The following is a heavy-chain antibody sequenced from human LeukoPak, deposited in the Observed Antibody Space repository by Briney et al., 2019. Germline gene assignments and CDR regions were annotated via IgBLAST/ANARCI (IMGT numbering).Heavy chain of an antibody. CDR1: GFTFSDYS. V-gene: IGHV3-21*06. CDR2: ISSRSTYR. J-gene: IGHJ1*01. CDR3: ARDMTTATTCYLQH. D-gene: IGHD4-17*01. Sequence: GGSLRLSCAASGFTFSDYSMNWVRQAPGKGLEWVSSISSRSTYRYYADSVKGRFTISRDNAKNSLCLQMNSLRAEDTAVYYCARDMTTATTCYLQHWGQGTLVTVSS.